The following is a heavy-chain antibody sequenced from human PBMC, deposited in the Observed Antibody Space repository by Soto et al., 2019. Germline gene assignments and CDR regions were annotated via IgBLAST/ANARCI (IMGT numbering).Heavy chain of an antibody. V-gene: IGHV3-23*01. Sequence: GGSLRLSCAASGFTFSSYAMCWVRKASGKGLEWVSAISGSGGSTYYADSVKGRFTISRDTSKNTLYLQMNSLRAEDTAVYYCSKVHDFWRGSSYYFDYWGQGTLVTVSS. J-gene: IGHJ4*02. D-gene: IGHD3-3*01. CDR1: GFTFSSYA. CDR2: ISGSGGST. CDR3: SKVHDFWRGSSYYFDY.